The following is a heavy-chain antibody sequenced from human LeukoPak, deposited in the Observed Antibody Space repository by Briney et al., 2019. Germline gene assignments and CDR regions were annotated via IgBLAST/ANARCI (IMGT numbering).Heavy chain of an antibody. CDR2: IYYSGST. V-gene: IGHV4-59*01. CDR1: GGTISSYY. J-gene: IGHJ3*02. CDR3: ARDPVAGEAFDI. Sequence: PSETLTLSCTASGGTISSYYWSWIRQPPGKGLEWIGDIYYSGSTNYNPSLKSRVTISVDTSKNQFSLKLSSVTAADTAVYYCARDPVAGEAFDIWGQGTMVTVSS. D-gene: IGHD6-19*01.